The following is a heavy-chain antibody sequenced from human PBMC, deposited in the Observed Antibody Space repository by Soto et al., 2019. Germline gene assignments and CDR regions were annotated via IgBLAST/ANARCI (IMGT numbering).Heavy chain of an antibody. Sequence: PGGSLRLSCAASGFTFSSYSMNWVRQAPGKGLEWVSSISSSSSYIYYADSVKGRFTISRDNAKNSLYLQMNSLRAEDTAVYYCAKDPATTYYYYGMDVWGQGTTVTVSS. D-gene: IGHD1-26*01. CDR2: ISSSSSYI. CDR1: GFTFSSYS. V-gene: IGHV3-21*01. CDR3: AKDPATTYYYYGMDV. J-gene: IGHJ6*02.